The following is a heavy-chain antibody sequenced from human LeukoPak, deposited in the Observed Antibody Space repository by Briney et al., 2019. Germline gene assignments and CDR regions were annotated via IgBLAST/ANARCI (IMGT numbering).Heavy chain of an antibody. Sequence: PGGSLRLSCAASGFTFSTYSMNWVRQAPGKGLEWVSSISSSSSYIYYADSVKGRFTISRDNAKNSLYLQMNSLRAEDTAVYYCARDRPDAFDIWGQGTMVTVSS. CDR2: ISSSSSYI. CDR1: GFTFSTYS. J-gene: IGHJ3*02. CDR3: ARDRPDAFDI. V-gene: IGHV3-21*01.